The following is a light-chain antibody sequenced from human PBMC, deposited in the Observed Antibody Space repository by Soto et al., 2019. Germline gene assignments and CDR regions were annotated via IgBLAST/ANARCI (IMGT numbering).Light chain of an antibody. CDR1: QSVSSSY. V-gene: IGKV3-20*01. J-gene: IGKJ5*01. Sequence: EIVLTQSPGTLSLSPGERATLSCRASQSVSSSYLAWYQQKPGQAPRLLIYGASSRDTGIPDRFSGSGSGTDFTLTISRLEPDDFAVYYCQQYGSSPPITFGQGTRLEIK. CDR3: QQYGSSPPIT. CDR2: GAS.